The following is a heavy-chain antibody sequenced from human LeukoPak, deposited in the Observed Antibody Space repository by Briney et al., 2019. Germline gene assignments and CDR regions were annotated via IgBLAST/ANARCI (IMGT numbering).Heavy chain of an antibody. D-gene: IGHD6-13*01. CDR2: IYTSGST. J-gene: IGHJ6*03. V-gene: IGHV4-61*02. CDR1: GGSISSGSYY. CDR3: ARDAEDSTSDYYYMDV. Sequence: SETLSLTCTVSGGSISSGSYYWSWIRQPAGKGLEWIGRIYTSGSTNYNPSLKSRVTISVDTSKNQFSLKLSSVTAADTAVYYCARDAEDSTSDYYYMDVWGQGTLVTVSS.